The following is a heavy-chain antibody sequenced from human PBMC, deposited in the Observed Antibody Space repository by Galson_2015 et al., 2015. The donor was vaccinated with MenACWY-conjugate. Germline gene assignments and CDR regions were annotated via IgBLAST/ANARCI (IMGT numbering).Heavy chain of an antibody. CDR1: GFTFSSYG. CDR3: ARDYCSSTSCYFDS. J-gene: IGHJ4*02. D-gene: IGHD2-2*01. CDR2: IWSDGSNK. V-gene: IGHV3-33*01. Sequence: SLRLSCAASGFTFSSYGMHWVRQAPGKGLEWVAVIWSDGSNKYSADSVKGRFTISRDNSKNTLYLQMNSLRAEDTSVYYCARDYCSSTSCYFDSWGRGTLVTVSS.